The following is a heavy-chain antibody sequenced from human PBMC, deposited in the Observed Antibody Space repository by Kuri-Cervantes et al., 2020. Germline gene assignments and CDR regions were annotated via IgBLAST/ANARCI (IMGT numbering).Heavy chain of an antibody. CDR2: IYSGGST. CDR3: ARDTPSTYYYDSSGPIDY. J-gene: IGHJ4*02. D-gene: IGHD3-22*01. V-gene: IGHV3-66*02. CDR1: GFTYSSYW. Sequence: GGSLRLSCAASGFTYSSYWMSWVRQAPGKGLEWVSVIYSGGSTYYADSVKGRFTISRDNSKNTLYLQMNSLRAEDTAVYYCARDTPSTYYYDSSGPIDYWGQGTLVTVSS.